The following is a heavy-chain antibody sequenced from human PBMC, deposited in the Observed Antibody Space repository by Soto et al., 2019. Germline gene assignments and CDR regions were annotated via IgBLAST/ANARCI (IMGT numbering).Heavy chain of an antibody. J-gene: IGHJ2*01. Sequence: PGTGLECIGNIDYSGSTNYNPSLQSRVTISVDTSKNLFSLKLSSVTAADTAVYYCFFFQAEDGIRAFRSVSAFLLNRSSDL. CDR3: FFFQAEDGIRAFRSVSAFLLNRSSDL. V-gene: IGHV4-59*01. D-gene: IGHD1-26*01. CDR2: IDYSGST.